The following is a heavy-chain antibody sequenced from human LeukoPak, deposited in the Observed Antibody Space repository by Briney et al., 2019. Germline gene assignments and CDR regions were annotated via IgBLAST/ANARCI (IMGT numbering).Heavy chain of an antibody. J-gene: IGHJ4*02. CDR1: GFTFSKSA. CDR2: LSDSGGST. D-gene: IGHD4-11*01. V-gene: IGHV3-23*01. CDR3: AKGGGATVPFDN. Sequence: AGGSLRLSCSASGFTFSKSAMSWVRQAPGKGLEWVSTLSDSGGSTNYADSVKGRFTLSRDNSKNTLYLQMNSLRVEDTAIYYCAKGGGATVPFDNWGQGTLVTVSS.